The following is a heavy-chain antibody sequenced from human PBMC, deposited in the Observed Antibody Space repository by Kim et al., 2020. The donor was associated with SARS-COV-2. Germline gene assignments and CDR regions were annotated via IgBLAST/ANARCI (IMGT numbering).Heavy chain of an antibody. V-gene: IGHV3-30*18. CDR3: AKDGHSSFFY. CDR1: GFTFSSYG. Sequence: GGSLRLSCAASGFTFSSYGMHWVRQAPGKGLEWVAVISYDGSNKYYADSVKGRFTISRDNSKNTLYLQMNSLRAEDTAVYYCAKDGHSSFFYWGQGTLVTVSS. CDR2: ISYDGSNK. D-gene: IGHD6-6*01. J-gene: IGHJ4*02.